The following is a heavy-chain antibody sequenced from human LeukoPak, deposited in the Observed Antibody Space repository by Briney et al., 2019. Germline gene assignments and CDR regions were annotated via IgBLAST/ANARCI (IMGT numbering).Heavy chain of an antibody. CDR1: GFTFRSYA. CDR2: INGTDGTT. V-gene: IGHV3-23*01. CDR3: AKKVSYSSSPPHDY. J-gene: IGHJ4*02. Sequence: SGGSHRLSRAPSGFTFRSYALRWVGPTPRKGLKGVSSINGTDGTTYYAYSVKDRFTNSRENSKETLSLQTDSFTHRAPARYFFAKKVSYSSSPPHDYWGQGTLVTVSS. D-gene: IGHD6-6*01.